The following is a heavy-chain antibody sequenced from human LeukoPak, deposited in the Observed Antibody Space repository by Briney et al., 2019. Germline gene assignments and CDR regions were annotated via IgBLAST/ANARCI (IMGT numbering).Heavy chain of an antibody. CDR2: SSGST. V-gene: IGHV4-4*07. Sequence: GSLRLSCAASGFSFSRAWMSWIRQPAGKGLEWIYSSGSTNYNPSLESRVTISLDTSKNQFSLKLSSVTTADTAVYYCARDSPGSYFDYWGQGTLVTVSS. CDR1: GFSFSRAW. CDR3: ARDSPGSYFDY. J-gene: IGHJ4*02.